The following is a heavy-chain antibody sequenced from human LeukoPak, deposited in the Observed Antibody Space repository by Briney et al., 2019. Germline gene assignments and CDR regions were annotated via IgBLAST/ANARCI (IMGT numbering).Heavy chain of an antibody. CDR1: GFTFNTYA. V-gene: IGHV3-23*01. Sequence: GGSLRLSCAASGFTFNTYAMSWVRQAPGKGLEWVSSISGGGDTTNYADSVKGRFTISRDNSKNTLYLQMNSLRAEDTAVYYCAKGKTIFGIDYWGQGTLVTVSS. D-gene: IGHD3-3*01. CDR2: ISGGGDTT. J-gene: IGHJ4*02. CDR3: AKGKTIFGIDY.